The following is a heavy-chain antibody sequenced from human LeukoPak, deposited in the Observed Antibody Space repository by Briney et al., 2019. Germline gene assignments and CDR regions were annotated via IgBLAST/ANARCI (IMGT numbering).Heavy chain of an antibody. V-gene: IGHV3-66*01. J-gene: IGHJ6*02. D-gene: IGHD4-17*01. CDR1: GFTVSSNY. Sequence: GGSLRLSCEASGFTVSSNYMNWVRQAPAEGLEWVSVIYSGGSTYYADSVNGRFTISRDNSKNTLYQQMNSLRAEDTAVYYCARDGAAFDYGDYRGMDVWGQGTTVTVSS. CDR2: IYSGGST. CDR3: ARDGAAFDYGDYRGMDV.